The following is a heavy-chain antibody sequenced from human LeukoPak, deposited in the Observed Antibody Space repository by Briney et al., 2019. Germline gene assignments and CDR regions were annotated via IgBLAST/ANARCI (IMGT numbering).Heavy chain of an antibody. CDR3: ARANYDSSGYYPLIYY. Sequence: GGSLRLSCTASGFTFRNYGMSWVRQAPGKGLEWVSSISGSGDNTYSADSLKGRFTISRDNAKNSLYLQMNSLRAEDTAVYYCARANYDSSGYYPLIYYWGQGTLVTVSS. V-gene: IGHV3-21*01. CDR2: ISGSGDNT. J-gene: IGHJ4*02. D-gene: IGHD3-22*01. CDR1: GFTFRNYG.